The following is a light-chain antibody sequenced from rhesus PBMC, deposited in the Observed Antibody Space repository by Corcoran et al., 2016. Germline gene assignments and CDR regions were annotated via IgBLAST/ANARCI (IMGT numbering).Light chain of an antibody. J-gene: IGKJ2*01. CDR3: QQHNGNPYS. V-gene: IGKV1-19*01. Sequence: DIQMTQSPSSLSASVGDRVTITCQASQGISSWLAWYQQKPGKAPKLPIYAASSLQSGVPSRFSGSGSGTEFTLTISSLQPEDFATYYCQQHNGNPYSFGQGTKVEIK. CDR2: AAS. CDR1: QGISSW.